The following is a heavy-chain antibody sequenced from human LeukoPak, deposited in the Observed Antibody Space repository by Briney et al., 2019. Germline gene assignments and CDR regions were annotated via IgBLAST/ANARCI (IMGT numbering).Heavy chain of an antibody. CDR3: ARDKRGSGSYDY. CDR1: GFTFSSYG. D-gene: IGHD3-10*01. J-gene: IGHJ4*02. Sequence: PGGSLRLSCAASGFTFSSYGMHWVRQAPDKGLEWVAVIWYDGSNKYYADSVKGRFTISRDNSKNTLYLQMNSLRAEDTAVYYCARDKRGSGSYDYWGQGTLVTVSS. CDR2: IWYDGSNK. V-gene: IGHV3-33*01.